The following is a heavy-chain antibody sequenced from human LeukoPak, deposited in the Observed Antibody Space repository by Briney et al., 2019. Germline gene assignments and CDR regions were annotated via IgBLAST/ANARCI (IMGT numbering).Heavy chain of an antibody. D-gene: IGHD6-13*01. CDR2: VFSGGST. CDR1: GGSINNYY. V-gene: IGHV4-59*01. J-gene: IGHJ4*02. Sequence: SETLSLTCTVSGGSINNYYWSWIRQPPGKGLEWIGYVFSGGSTNYNPSLRGRVTMSADTSRNQLSLKLISVTAADTAVYYCAREGKPSSIWYVFDCWGQGTLVTVSS. CDR3: AREGKPSSIWYVFDC.